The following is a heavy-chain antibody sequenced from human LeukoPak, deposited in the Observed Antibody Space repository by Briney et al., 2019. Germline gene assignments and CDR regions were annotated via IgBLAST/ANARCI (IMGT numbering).Heavy chain of an antibody. J-gene: IGHJ4*02. Sequence: GGSLRLSCAASGFTVSSNYMSWVRQAPGKGLEWVSVIYSGGSTYYADSVKGRFTISRDNSKNTLYLQMNSLRAEDTAVYYCARDLGYCTNGVCHTRFDYWGQGTLVAVSS. D-gene: IGHD2-8*01. CDR3: ARDLGYCTNGVCHTRFDY. CDR1: GFTVSSNY. V-gene: IGHV3-53*01. CDR2: IYSGGST.